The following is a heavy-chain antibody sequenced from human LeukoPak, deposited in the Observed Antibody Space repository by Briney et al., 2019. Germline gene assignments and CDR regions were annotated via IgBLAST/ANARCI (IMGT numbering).Heavy chain of an antibody. CDR3: ARKTTYYYDSSGYEYFDY. CDR1: GFTFSNYG. D-gene: IGHD3-22*01. CDR2: LWYDGSNK. Sequence: GGSLRLSCAASGFTFSNYGMHWVRQAPGKGLEWVAVLWYDGSNKYYGDSVKGRFTISRDNSKNTLYLQMNSLRAEDTAVYYCARKTTYYYDSSGYEYFDYWGQGTLVTVSS. J-gene: IGHJ4*02. V-gene: IGHV3-33*01.